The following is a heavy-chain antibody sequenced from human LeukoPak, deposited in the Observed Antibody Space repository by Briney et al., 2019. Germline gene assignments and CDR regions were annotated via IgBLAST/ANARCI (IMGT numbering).Heavy chain of an antibody. J-gene: IGHJ6*04. D-gene: IGHD3-10*02. Sequence: GGSLRLSCAASGFTVSGNYMSWVRQAPGKGLEWVSYISSSGSTIYYADSVKGRFTISRDNAKNSLYLQMNSLRAEDTAVYYCAELGITMIGGVWGKGTTVTISS. V-gene: IGHV3-11*04. CDR1: GFTVSGNY. CDR3: AELGITMIGGV. CDR2: ISSSGSTI.